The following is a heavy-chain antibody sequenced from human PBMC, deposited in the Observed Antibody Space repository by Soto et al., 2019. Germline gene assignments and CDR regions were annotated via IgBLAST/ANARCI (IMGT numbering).Heavy chain of an antibody. CDR3: AGMPYTSGLRFDP. D-gene: IGHD6-19*01. J-gene: IGHJ5*02. Sequence: SETLSLTCIVSGGSISSYSWSWSWIRQPPGKALRWIGFIYQSGVTSYNPSLASRVSISLDRSNNQCSLKLKSVTAADTAVYFCAGMPYTSGLRFDPWGPGTLVTVSS. V-gene: IGHV4-30-2*01. CDR2: IYQSGVT. CDR1: GGSISSYSWS.